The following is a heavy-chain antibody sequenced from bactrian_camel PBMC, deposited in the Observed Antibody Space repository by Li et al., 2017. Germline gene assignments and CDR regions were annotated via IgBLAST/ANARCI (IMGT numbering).Heavy chain of an antibody. D-gene: IGHD7*01. CDR1: GFDFSKYA. J-gene: IGHJ4*01. CDR2: ITKGGDST. Sequence: VQLVESGGGSVQFGGSLRLSCVGSGFDFSKYAMSWARQAPGKGLEWVSAITKGGDSTYYADSVKGRFTISRDNAKNTLYLQLDSLSTEDTATYYCAKGRPRLGLVAADLDRGQGTQVTVS. V-gene: IGHV3S31*01. CDR3: AKGRPRLGLVAADLD.